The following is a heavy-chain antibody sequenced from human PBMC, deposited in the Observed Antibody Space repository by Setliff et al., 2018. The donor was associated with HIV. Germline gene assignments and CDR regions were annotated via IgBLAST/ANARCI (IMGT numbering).Heavy chain of an antibody. J-gene: IGHJ5*02. CDR1: GGSIRSYY. Sequence: SETLSLTCTVSGGSIRSYYWSWIRQPPGKGLEWIGSIYYSGSTYYNPSLKSRVTISVDTSKNQFSLKLSSVTAADTAVYYCATYADRESNRFDPWGQGILVTVSS. CDR3: ATYADRESNRFDP. V-gene: IGHV4-59*05. D-gene: IGHD3-10*01. CDR2: IYYSGST.